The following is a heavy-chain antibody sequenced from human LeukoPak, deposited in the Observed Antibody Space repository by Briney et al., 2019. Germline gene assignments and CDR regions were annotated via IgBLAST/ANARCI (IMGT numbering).Heavy chain of an antibody. J-gene: IGHJ3*02. CDR2: IYYSGST. V-gene: IGHV4-39*07. CDR1: GGSISSSSYY. Sequence: SETLSLTCTVSGGSISSSSYYWGWIRQPPGKGLEWIGSIYYSGSTYYNPSLKSRVTISVDTSKNQFSLKLSSVTAADTAVYYCARKAVAAAATNAFDIWGQGTMVTVSS. CDR3: ARKAVAAAATNAFDI. D-gene: IGHD6-19*01.